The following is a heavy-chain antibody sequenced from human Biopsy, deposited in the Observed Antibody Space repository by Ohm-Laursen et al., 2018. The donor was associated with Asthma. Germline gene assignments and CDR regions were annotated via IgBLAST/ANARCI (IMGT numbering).Heavy chain of an antibody. V-gene: IGHV4-34*01. D-gene: IGHD2-8*01. CDR2: IPQGGAT. CDR1: RGSFRGYV. Sequence: GTLSLTCAYRGSFRGYVWTWIRQPPGKGLGWIGEIPQGGATTFNPSLKSRVTISIDPSKSQLSLRLTSMTAADTAVYYCASGPQWSGLDVWGQGTTVTVSS. J-gene: IGHJ6*02. CDR3: ASGPQWSGLDV.